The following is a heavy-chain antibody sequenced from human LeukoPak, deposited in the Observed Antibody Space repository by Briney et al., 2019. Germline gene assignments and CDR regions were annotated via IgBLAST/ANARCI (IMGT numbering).Heavy chain of an antibody. CDR1: GYSFTSYW. D-gene: IGHD6-19*01. Sequence: NLGESLKISCKGSGYSFTSYWIGWVRQMPGKGLEWMGIIYPGDSDTRYSPSFQGQVTISADKSISTAYLQWSSLKASDTAMYYCAREAAVAGSPQFDPWGQGTLVTVSS. CDR2: IYPGDSDT. J-gene: IGHJ5*02. CDR3: AREAAVAGSPQFDP. V-gene: IGHV5-51*01.